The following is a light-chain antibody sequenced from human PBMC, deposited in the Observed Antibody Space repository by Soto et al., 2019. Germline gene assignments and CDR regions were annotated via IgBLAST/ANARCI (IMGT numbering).Light chain of an antibody. CDR1: QSVLYTSNNKEY. CDR2: WAS. V-gene: IGKV4-1*01. J-gene: IGKJ4*01. CDR3: QPYYTPGHT. Sequence: DIVMTQSPDSLAVSLGERATINCKSSQSVLYTSNNKEYLAWYQQKAGQPPKLLISWASTRESGVPDRFSGSGSDTDFNLPISSLQAEDVADYYCQPYYTPGHTLGGVTKVEIK.